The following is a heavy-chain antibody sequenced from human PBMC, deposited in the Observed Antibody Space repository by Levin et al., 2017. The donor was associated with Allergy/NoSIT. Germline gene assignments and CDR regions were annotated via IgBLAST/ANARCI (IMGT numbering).Heavy chain of an antibody. CDR2: ISYDGSNK. CDR3: AKDKSQSFDY. Sequence: GESLKISCAASGFTFSSYGMHWVRQAPGKGLEWVAVISYDGSNKYYADSVKGRFTISRDNSKNTLYLQMNSLRAEDTAVYYCAKDKSQSFDYWGQGTLVTVSS. CDR1: GFTFSSYG. J-gene: IGHJ4*02. V-gene: IGHV3-30*18.